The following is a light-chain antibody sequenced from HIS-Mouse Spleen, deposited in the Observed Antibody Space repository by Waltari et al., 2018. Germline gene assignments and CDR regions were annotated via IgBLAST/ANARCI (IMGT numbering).Light chain of an antibody. CDR3: QQYNNWPPTWT. J-gene: IGKJ1*01. V-gene: IGKV3-15*01. Sequence: EIVMTQSPATLSVSPGERANLSCRASQRVSSNLAWYQQKPGQAPRLLIYGASTRATGIPARCSGSGSGTEFTLTISSMQPEDFAVYYCQQYNNWPPTWTFGQGTKVEIK. CDR2: GAS. CDR1: QRVSSN.